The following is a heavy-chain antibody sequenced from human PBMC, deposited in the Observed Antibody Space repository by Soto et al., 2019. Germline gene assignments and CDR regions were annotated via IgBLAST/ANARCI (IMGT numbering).Heavy chain of an antibody. CDR1: GFTFSGYA. CDR3: AKTPYYYVSSGYYPGDY. Sequence: GSLRLSCAASGFTFSGYAMSWVRQAPGKGLEWVSTISASGGSTYYAGSVKGRFTISRDNSKNTLYLQMNSLRAEDTAVYYCAKTPYYYVSSGYYPGDYWGQGALVTVSS. J-gene: IGHJ4*02. CDR2: ISASGGST. V-gene: IGHV3-23*01. D-gene: IGHD3-22*01.